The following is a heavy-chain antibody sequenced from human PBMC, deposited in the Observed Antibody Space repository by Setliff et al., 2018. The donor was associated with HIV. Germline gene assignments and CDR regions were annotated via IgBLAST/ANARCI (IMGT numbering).Heavy chain of an antibody. CDR1: GYSISSDYY. V-gene: IGHV4-38-2*01. Sequence: SETLSLTCAVSGYSISSDYYWGWIRQPPGKGLEWIGTIYHSGSIYYNPSLKSRVTISIDTSRNQFSLNLSSVTAADTAVYYCVRHNPTVVTDGYDIWGQGTKVTVSS. CDR2: IYHSGSI. CDR3: VRHNPTVVTDGYDI. D-gene: IGHD2-21*02. J-gene: IGHJ3*02.